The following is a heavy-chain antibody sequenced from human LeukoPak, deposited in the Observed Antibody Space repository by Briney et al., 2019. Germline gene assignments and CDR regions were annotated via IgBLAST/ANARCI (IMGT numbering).Heavy chain of an antibody. CDR2: ISDDASKT. D-gene: IGHD3-22*01. J-gene: IGHJ4*02. CDR3: AKDGYYYDSSGYLDY. V-gene: IGHV3-23*01. Sequence: GGSLRLSCAASGFAFRSYGMTWVRQAPGKGLEWVSAISDDASKTYYADSVRGRFAISRDNSKNTLYLQMNSLRAEDTAVYYCAKDGYYYDSSGYLDYWGQGTLVTVSS. CDR1: GFAFRSYG.